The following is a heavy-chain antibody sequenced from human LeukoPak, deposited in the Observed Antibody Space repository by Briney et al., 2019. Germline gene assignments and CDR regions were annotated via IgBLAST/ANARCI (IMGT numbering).Heavy chain of an antibody. Sequence: GGSLRLSCAASGITFGSYWMSWVRQAPGKGLECVANIKQDGSEKNYVDSVKGRFTISRDNAKNSVYLQMNSLRAEDTAVYYCASGITTDYWGQGTLVTVSS. V-gene: IGHV3-7*02. CDR1: GITFGSYW. CDR2: IKQDGSEK. D-gene: IGHD1-26*01. CDR3: ASGITTDY. J-gene: IGHJ4*02.